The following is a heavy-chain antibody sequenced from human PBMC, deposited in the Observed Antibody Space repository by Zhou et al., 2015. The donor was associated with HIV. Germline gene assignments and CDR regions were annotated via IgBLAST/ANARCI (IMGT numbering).Heavy chain of an antibody. D-gene: IGHD5-12*01. V-gene: IGHV1-46*01. CDR1: RYTFTNYY. Sequence: QVQLVQSGAEVKKPGASVKVSCKASRYTFTNYYMHWVRQAPGQGLEWMGIINPSGGSTSYAQKFQGRVTMTRDTSTSTVYMELSSLRSEDTAVYYCASRRGYSGYDSHFDYWGQGSQLIVS. CDR2: INPSGGST. CDR3: ASRRGYSGYDSHFDY. J-gene: IGHJ4*02.